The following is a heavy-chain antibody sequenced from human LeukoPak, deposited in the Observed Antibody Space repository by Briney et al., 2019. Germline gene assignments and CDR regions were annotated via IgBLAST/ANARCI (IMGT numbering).Heavy chain of an antibody. CDR2: ISGSGRSI. CDR3: ARGRYYDTSAYNYFDP. CDR1: GFTFSAYS. D-gene: IGHD3-22*01. V-gene: IGHV3-48*01. J-gene: IGHJ5*02. Sequence: GGSLRLSCAASGFTFSAYSMNWIRQAPGKGLEWISYISGSGRSIFSADSVRGRFTISRDNANHSLFLQMNSLRAEDTAVYYCARGRYYDTSAYNYFDPWGQGTLVTVSS.